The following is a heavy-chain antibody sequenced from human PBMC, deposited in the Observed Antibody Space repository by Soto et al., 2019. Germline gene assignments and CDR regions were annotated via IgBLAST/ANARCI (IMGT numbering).Heavy chain of an antibody. CDR3: AHHGAWAPLDD. CDR2: LYDGGST. Sequence: SETLSLTCTVSGGSISRSNYYWVWIRQPPGKGLEGIVGLYDGGSTFYNPSLNSRVTISVDTSKNQFSLTLSSVPAAATAVYYCAHHGAWAPLDDWGQGTLVPVSS. CDR1: GGSISRSNYY. J-gene: IGHJ4*02. D-gene: IGHD3-16*01. V-gene: IGHV4-39*01.